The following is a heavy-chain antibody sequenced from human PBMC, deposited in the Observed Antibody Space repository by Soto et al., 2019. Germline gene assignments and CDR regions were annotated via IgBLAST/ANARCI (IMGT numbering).Heavy chain of an antibody. Sequence: QVQLQQWGAGLLKPSETLSLTCAVYGGSFSGYYWSWIRQPPGKVLEWIGEINHSGSTNYNPSLKSRVTISVETSKNQFYLKLSCVTAADTVVYYCARGESSGWYIDYWGQGTLVTVSS. J-gene: IGHJ4*02. CDR1: GGSFSGYY. V-gene: IGHV4-34*01. D-gene: IGHD6-19*01. CDR3: ARGESSGWYIDY. CDR2: INHSGST.